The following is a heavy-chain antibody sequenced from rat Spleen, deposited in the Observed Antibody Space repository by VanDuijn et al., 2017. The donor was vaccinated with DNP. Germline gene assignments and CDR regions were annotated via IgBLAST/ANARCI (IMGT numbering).Heavy chain of an antibody. CDR2: ISYEGSDT. J-gene: IGHJ1*01. CDR3: ARQVPFNYGSYWYFDF. D-gene: IGHD1-3*01. CDR1: GFTFSDYY. Sequence: EVQLVESGGGLVQPGRSLRLSCAASGFTFSDYYMAWVRQAPTKGLECVAYISYEGSDTYYGDSVKGRFTISRDNAKSTLYLQMYSLRSEDTATYYCARQVPFNYGSYWYFDFWGPGTMVTVSS. V-gene: IGHV5-22*01.